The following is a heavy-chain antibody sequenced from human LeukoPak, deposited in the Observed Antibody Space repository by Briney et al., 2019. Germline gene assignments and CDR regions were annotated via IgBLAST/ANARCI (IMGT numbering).Heavy chain of an antibody. V-gene: IGHV3-21*04. Sequence: GGSLRLSCAASGFTFSSYNMNWVRQAPGKGLEWVSSISGSSSYMCYADSVKGRFTISRDNTKNSLYLQVNSLRAEDTALYYCAKVTGSGSYYPSDAFYIWGQGKMVTVSS. CDR1: GFTFSSYN. CDR3: AKVTGSGSYYPSDAFYI. J-gene: IGHJ3*02. D-gene: IGHD3-10*01. CDR2: ISGSSSYM.